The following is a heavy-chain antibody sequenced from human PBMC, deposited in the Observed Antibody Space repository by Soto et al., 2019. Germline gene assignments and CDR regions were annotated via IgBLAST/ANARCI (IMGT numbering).Heavy chain of an antibody. CDR1: GGSISSGGYY. D-gene: IGHD3-9*01. CDR3: ARTKNDILTGLDY. CDR2: IYYSGST. Sequence: SETLSLTCTVSGGSISSGGYYWSWIRQHPGKGLEWIGYIYYSGSTYYNPSLKSRVTISVDTSKNQFSLKLSSVTAADTAVYYCARTKNDILTGLDYWGQGTLVTVSS. J-gene: IGHJ4*02. V-gene: IGHV4-31*03.